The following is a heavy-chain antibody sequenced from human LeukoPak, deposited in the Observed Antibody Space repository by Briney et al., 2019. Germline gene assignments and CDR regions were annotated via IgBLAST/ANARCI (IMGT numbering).Heavy chain of an antibody. Sequence: GGSLRLSCAASGFTFDDYAIHWVRQAPGKGLEWVSGISWNSAVIGYADSVKGRFTISRDNSKNTLYLQMNSLRAEDTAVYYCAKGIAAAGTMVVASYYGMDVWGQGTTVTVSS. D-gene: IGHD6-13*01. V-gene: IGHV3-9*01. CDR3: AKGIAAAGTMVVASYYGMDV. CDR2: ISWNSAVI. J-gene: IGHJ6*02. CDR1: GFTFDDYA.